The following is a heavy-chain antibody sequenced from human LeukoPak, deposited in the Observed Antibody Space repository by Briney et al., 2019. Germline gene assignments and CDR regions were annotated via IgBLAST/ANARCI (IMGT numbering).Heavy chain of an antibody. D-gene: IGHD6-19*01. J-gene: IGHJ4*02. CDR3: ARVRWYSSGWLDVGFDY. V-gene: IGHV4-59*01. CDR2: IYYSGST. CDR1: GDSISSYY. Sequence: SETLSLTCTVSGDSISSYYWSWIRQPPGKGLEWIGYIYYSGSTNYNPSPKSRVTISVDTSKNQFSLKLSSVTAADTAVYYCARVRWYSSGWLDVGFDYWGQGTLVTVSS.